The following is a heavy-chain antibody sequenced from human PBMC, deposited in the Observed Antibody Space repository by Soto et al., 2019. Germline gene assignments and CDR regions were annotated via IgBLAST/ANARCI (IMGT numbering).Heavy chain of an antibody. CDR1: GFTFNSHA. CDR3: AKGMTTVTTLNLNY. CDR2: INAGGGST. V-gene: IGHV3-23*01. D-gene: IGHD4-17*01. Sequence: GSLRLSCAASGFTFNSHAMNWVRQAPGKGLDWVSAINAGGGSTYYADSVRGRFTISRDNSKNTLFLQMNSLRAEDTAVYYCAKGMTTVTTLNLNYWGLGTLVTVSS. J-gene: IGHJ4*02.